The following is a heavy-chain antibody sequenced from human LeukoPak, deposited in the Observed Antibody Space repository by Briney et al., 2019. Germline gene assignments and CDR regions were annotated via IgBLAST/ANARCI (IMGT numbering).Heavy chain of an antibody. CDR2: VYYGGDA. D-gene: IGHD6-19*01. V-gene: IGHV4-39*01. CDR3: ARPCSRGWPYYYGLGA. CDR1: GGSIDSSGSY. J-gene: IGHJ6*02. Sequence: PSETLSLTCTVSGGSIDSSGSYWGWIRQPPGKGLEWIGCVYYGGDAYYNPSLKSRVTISADLSKNQFSLSLISVTAADTALYYCARPCSRGWPYYYGLGAWGQGTTVTVSS.